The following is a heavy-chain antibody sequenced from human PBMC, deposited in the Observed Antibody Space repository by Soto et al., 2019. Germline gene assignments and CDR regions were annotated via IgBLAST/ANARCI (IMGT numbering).Heavy chain of an antibody. CDR1: GFTFSSYW. J-gene: IGHJ4*02. CDR3: ARGGLFAYFLDY. V-gene: IGHV3-74*01. CDR2: IKMDGSTI. D-gene: IGHD2-8*01. Sequence: GGSLRLSCAASGFTFSSYWMHWVRQAPGKGLVWVSRIKMDGSTINYADFVDGRFTISRDNAKNTVYLQMNGLRAEDTAVYYCARGGLFAYFLDYWGQGTPVTVSS.